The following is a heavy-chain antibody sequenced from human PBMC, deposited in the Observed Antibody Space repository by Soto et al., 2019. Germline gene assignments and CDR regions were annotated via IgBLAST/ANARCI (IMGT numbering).Heavy chain of an antibody. Sequence: TLSLTCTVSGGSISSGGYYWSWIRQHPGKGLEWIGYIYYSGSTYYNPSLKSRVTISVDTSKNQFSLKLSSVTAADTAVYYCARVGSSSWSLTWGQGTLVTVSS. CDR1: GGSISSGGYY. CDR2: IYYSGST. CDR3: ARVGSSSWSLT. J-gene: IGHJ5*02. V-gene: IGHV4-30-4*08. D-gene: IGHD6-13*01.